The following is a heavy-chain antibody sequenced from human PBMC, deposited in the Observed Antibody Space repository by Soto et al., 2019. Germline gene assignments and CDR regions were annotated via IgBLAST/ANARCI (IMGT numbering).Heavy chain of an antibody. J-gene: IGHJ4*02. V-gene: IGHV1-2*02. CDR1: GYTFTVYY. D-gene: IGHD1-26*01. Sequence: ASVKVSCKASGYTFTVYYMHWVRQAPGQGLEWMGWINPKSGGAMYPQKFQGRVTMTWDTSISTAYMALTRLRSDDTAVYYCARDLAKGGGSAGFDYWGQGTLVTVSS. CDR3: ARDLAKGGGSAGFDY. CDR2: INPKSGGA.